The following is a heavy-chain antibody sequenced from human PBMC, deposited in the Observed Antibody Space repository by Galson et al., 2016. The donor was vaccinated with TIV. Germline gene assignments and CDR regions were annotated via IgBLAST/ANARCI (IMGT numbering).Heavy chain of an antibody. CDR2: IYYSGNTNY. V-gene: IGHV4-59*08. Sequence: SETLSLTCSVSRGSVSSYHWTWIRQPPGKGLEWLGYIYYSGNTNYNYNPSLESRVTMSVDASRAQLSLELKSVTATDPAGYFCARAPYGENWYFDLWGRGTLVTVSS. CDR3: ARAPYGENWYFDL. J-gene: IGHJ2*01. CDR1: RGSVSSYH. D-gene: IGHD4-17*01.